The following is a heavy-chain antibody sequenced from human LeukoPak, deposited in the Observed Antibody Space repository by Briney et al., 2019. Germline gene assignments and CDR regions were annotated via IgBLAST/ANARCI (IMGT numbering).Heavy chain of an antibody. CDR1: GWARSTSGVG. CDR2: IYWDDDK. Sequence: SAPTLFQPTQALTLTCTFWGWARSTSGVGVDWIRQPTDKARDSLAAIYWDDDKRYSPSLKSRLTITKVTSKHQVLLIMTNMDPVDTATYYCAHRRSGYNWNHGDFDYWGQGSLVTVSS. V-gene: IGHV2-5*02. D-gene: IGHD1-14*01. J-gene: IGHJ4*02. CDR3: AHRRSGYNWNHGDFDY.